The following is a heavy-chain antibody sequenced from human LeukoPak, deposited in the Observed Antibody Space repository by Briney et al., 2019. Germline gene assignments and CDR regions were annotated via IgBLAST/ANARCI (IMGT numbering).Heavy chain of an antibody. CDR1: GGTFSRYA. J-gene: IGHJ4*02. D-gene: IGHD3-10*01. Sequence: SVKVSCKASGGTFSRYAISWVRQAPGQGLEWMGGIIPIFGTANYAQKFQGRVTITADESTSTAYMELSSLRSEDTAVYYCARGISLGRGWFGTFDYWGQGTLVTVSS. CDR2: IIPIFGTA. CDR3: ARGISLGRGWFGTFDY. V-gene: IGHV1-69*01.